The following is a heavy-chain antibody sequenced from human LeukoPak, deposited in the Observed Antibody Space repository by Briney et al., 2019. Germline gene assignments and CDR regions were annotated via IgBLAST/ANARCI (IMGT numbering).Heavy chain of an antibody. V-gene: IGHV4-34*01. Sequence: PSETLSLTCAVYGGSFSGYYWSWIRQPPGKGLEWIGEINHSGSTNYNPSLKSRVTISVDTSKNQFSLKLSSVTAADTAVYYCARGSMRWLQLGSRIAFDIWGQGTMVTVSS. J-gene: IGHJ3*02. CDR1: GGSFSGYY. D-gene: IGHD5-24*01. CDR2: INHSGST. CDR3: ARGSMRWLQLGSRIAFDI.